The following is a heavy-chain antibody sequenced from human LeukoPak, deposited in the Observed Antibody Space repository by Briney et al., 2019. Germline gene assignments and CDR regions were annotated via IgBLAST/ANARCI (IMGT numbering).Heavy chain of an antibody. J-gene: IGHJ5*02. CDR3: ARALLLRSWFDP. CDR1: GFTFSSYS. Sequence: GGSLRLSCAASGFTFSSYSMNWVRQAPGKGLEWVSSISSSSSYIYYADSVKGRFTISRDNAKNSLYLQMNSLRAEDTAVYYCARALLLRSWFDPWGQGTLVTVSS. D-gene: IGHD2/OR15-2a*01. V-gene: IGHV3-21*04. CDR2: ISSSSSYI.